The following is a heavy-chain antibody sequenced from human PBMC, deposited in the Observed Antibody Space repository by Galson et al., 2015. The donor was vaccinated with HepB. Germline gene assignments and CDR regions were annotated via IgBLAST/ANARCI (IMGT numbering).Heavy chain of an antibody. Sequence: SVKVSCKASGFTFTSYDMNWVRQATGQGLEWMGWMNPNGGNTGYAQKFKGRVTMTRNTSISTAYMELSSLRTEDTAVYYCAGRGRDWSSGWSVLDSGGQGPLFPFSP. CDR1: GFTFTSYD. CDR2: MNPNGGNT. D-gene: IGHD6-19*01. CDR3: AGRGRDWSSGWSVLDS. J-gene: IGHJ4*02. V-gene: IGHV1-8*01.